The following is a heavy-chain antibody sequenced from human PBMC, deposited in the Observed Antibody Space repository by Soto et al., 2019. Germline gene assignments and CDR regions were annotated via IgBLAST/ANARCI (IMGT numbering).Heavy chain of an antibody. CDR1: GFTFSSYW. D-gene: IGHD6-6*01. V-gene: IGHV3-7*03. J-gene: IGHJ4*02. Sequence: GGSLRLSCAASGFTFSSYWMSWVRQAPGKGLEWVANIKQDGSEKYYVDSVKGRFTISRDNAKNSLYLQMNSLRAEDTAVYYCARAEEYSSSPADYWGQGTLVTVSS. CDR2: IKQDGSEK. CDR3: ARAEEYSSSPADY.